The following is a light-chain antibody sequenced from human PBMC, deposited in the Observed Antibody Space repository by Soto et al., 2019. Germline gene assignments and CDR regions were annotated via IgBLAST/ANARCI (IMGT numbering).Light chain of an antibody. Sequence: VRTQPHSETGSPGQGSSISRSRSSSNIGTSSVHWFQQLPGTAPKLLISTTNQRPSGVPERFSGSKSGTSASLAISGLQSEDEADYYCAAWDDSLNGHVFGTGTKVTVL. V-gene: IGLV1-44*01. CDR1: SSNIGTSS. J-gene: IGLJ1*01. CDR3: AAWDDSLNGHV. CDR2: TTN.